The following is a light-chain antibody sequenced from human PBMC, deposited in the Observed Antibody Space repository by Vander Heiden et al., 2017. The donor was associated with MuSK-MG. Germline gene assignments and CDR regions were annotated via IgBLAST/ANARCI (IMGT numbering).Light chain of an antibody. CDR3: QQNDNLPLT. V-gene: IGKV1-33*01. Sequence: DIQMTQSPSSLSASVGDRVTITCQASQDISNYLNWFQQKPGKAPKFLIYDASNLETGVPSRFSGSGSGTDFTLTISSLHVEDIATYYCQQNDNLPLTFGGGTKVEIK. J-gene: IGKJ4*01. CDR2: DAS. CDR1: QDISNY.